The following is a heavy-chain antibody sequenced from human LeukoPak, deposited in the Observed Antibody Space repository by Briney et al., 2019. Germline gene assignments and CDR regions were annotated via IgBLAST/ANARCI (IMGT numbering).Heavy chain of an antibody. V-gene: IGHV3-66*01. J-gene: IGHJ4*02. CDR2: IYSGGST. D-gene: IGHD3-22*01. CDR3: ARDSTYYYDSSGYYQTTEDY. CDR1: GFTVSSNY. Sequence: PGGSLRLSCAASGFTVSSNYMSWVRQAPGKGLEWVSVIYSGGSTHYADSVKGRFTISRDNSKNTPYLQMNSLRAEDTAVYYCARDSTYYYDSSGYYQTTEDYWGQGTLVTVSS.